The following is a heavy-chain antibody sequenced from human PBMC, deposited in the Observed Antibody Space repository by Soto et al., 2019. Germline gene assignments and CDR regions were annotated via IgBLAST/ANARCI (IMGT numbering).Heavy chain of an antibody. CDR1: GFTFDVYA. J-gene: IGHJ4*02. V-gene: IGHV3-9*01. Sequence: EVQLVESGGGWVQPGRSLRLSCAASGFTFDVYAMHWVRQAPGKGLEWVSGINYNSGSVGYADSVKGRFTISRDNAKNSLHLQMNSLRAEDTAVYYRAKDISLRGWVYLVVEYWGQGTLVTVSP. CDR2: INYNSGSV. D-gene: IGHD6-13*01. CDR3: AKDISLRGWVYLVVEY.